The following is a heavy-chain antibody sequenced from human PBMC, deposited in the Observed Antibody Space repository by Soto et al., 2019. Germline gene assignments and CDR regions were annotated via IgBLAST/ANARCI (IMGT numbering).Heavy chain of an antibody. V-gene: IGHV3-21*01. CDR3: ERELTDGYKGEYFHP. D-gene: IGHD5-12*01. CDR2: ISTRSRYK. J-gene: IGHJ1*01. CDR1: GFIFNTYS. Sequence: PGGSLRLSCAASGFIFNTYSMYWVRQAPGKGLEWVSFISTRSRYKYYSDSVKGRFTISRDDAKNSLFLQMNSLRAEDSAVYYCERELTDGYKGEYFHPWGQGTLVPVYS.